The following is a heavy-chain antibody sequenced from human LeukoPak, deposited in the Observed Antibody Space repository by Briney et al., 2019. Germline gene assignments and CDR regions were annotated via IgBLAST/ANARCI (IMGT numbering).Heavy chain of an antibody. J-gene: IGHJ4*02. CDR3: ARKITVLRGYYFDY. Sequence: SQTLSLTCTVSGGSISSGGYYWSWIRQPPGKRLEWIGYIYHSGSTYYNPSLKSRVTISVDTSKNQFSLKLSSVTAADTAVYYCARKITVLRGYYFDYWGQGTLVTVSS. CDR2: IYHSGST. D-gene: IGHD4/OR15-4a*01. V-gene: IGHV4-30-2*05. CDR1: GGSISSGGYY.